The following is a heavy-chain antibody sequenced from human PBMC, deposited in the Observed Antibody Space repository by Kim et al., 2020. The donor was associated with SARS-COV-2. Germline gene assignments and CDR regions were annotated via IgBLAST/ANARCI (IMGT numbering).Heavy chain of an antibody. CDR1: GFTFSDHI. J-gene: IGHJ2*01. D-gene: IGHD2-21*01. CDR3: ARDVVGTQWHVDF. CDR2: SRSADSDT. Sequence: GGSLRLSCVASGFTFSDHIMNLVRQVPGKGLVWVSSSRSADSDTDYADAVKCRFTSSRENAKNTRYLQMDSLRAEDTDVYYCARDVVGTQWHVDFCGR. V-gene: IGHV3-74*01.